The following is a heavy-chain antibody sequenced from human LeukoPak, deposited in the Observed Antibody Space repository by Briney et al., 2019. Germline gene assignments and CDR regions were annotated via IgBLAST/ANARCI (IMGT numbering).Heavy chain of an antibody. Sequence: GESLKISCKGSGYSFTSYWIGWVRQIPGKGLEWMGIIYPGDSDTRYSPSFQGQVTISADKSISTAYLQWSSLKASDTAMYYCARQREGDSYGFVARDYWGQGTLVTVSS. CDR3: ARQREGDSYGFVARDY. V-gene: IGHV5-51*01. D-gene: IGHD5-18*01. CDR2: IYPGDSDT. CDR1: GYSFTSYW. J-gene: IGHJ4*02.